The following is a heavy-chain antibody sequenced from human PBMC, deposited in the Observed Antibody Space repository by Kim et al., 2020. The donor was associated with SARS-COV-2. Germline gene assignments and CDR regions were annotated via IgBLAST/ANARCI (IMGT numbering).Heavy chain of an antibody. V-gene: IGHV3-49*03. CDR3: TATCSGGSCYTGRGDY. CDR2: IRSKAYGGTT. Sequence: GGSLRLSCTASGFTFGDYAMSWFRQAPGKGLEWVGFIRSKAYGGTTEYAASVKGRFTISRDDSKSIAYLQMNSLKTEDTAVYYCTATCSGGSCYTGRGDYWGQGTLVTVSS. D-gene: IGHD2-15*01. CDR1: GFTFGDYA. J-gene: IGHJ4*02.